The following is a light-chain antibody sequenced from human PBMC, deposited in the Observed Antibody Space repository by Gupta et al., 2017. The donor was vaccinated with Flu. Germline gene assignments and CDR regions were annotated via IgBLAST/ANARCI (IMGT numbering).Light chain of an antibody. CDR1: SSNSGAGYE. CDR3: QSYDSSLSGVV. J-gene: IGLJ2*01. CDR2: SNS. Sequence: QSVLTQPPALSGAAGQTVTISCTGSSSNSGAGYEVHWYQQLPGTAPKLLIYSNSKRPSGVPERFSGSKSGNSASLAITGLQAEDEADYYCQSYDSSLSGVVFGGGTKLT. V-gene: IGLV1-40*01.